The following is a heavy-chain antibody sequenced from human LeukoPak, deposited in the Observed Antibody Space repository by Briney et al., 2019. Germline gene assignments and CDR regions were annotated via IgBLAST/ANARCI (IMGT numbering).Heavy chain of an antibody. CDR1: GFTFSSSS. Sequence: PGGSLRLSCAASGFTFSSSSMHWVRQAPGKGLEWVSSISSSSSYIYYADSVKGRFTISRDNAKNSLYLQMNSLRAEDTAVYYCARHVVALGFDYWGQGTLVTVSS. D-gene: IGHD3-22*01. V-gene: IGHV3-21*01. CDR3: ARHVVALGFDY. J-gene: IGHJ4*02. CDR2: ISSSSSYI.